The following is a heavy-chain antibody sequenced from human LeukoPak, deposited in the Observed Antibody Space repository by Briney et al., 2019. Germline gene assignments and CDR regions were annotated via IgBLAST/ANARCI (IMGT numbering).Heavy chain of an antibody. D-gene: IGHD1-26*01. CDR3: ARDPTSSWETAFDF. Sequence: PGGSLRLSCAASGFTFNTYTMNWVRQAPGKGLEWVSSISSGTSYIYYADSVKGRFTISRDNAKNSLYLQMNSLRAEDTAVYYCARDPTSSWETAFDFWGQGTMVTVSS. J-gene: IGHJ3*01. CDR2: ISSGTSYI. V-gene: IGHV3-21*01. CDR1: GFTFNTYT.